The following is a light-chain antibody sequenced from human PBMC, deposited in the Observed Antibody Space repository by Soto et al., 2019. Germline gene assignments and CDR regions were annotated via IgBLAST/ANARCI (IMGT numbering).Light chain of an antibody. CDR2: DAS. CDR3: QQRSNWPT. Sequence: EIVLTQSPATLSLSPGERATLSCRASQSVTIYLAWYQQKPGQSPRLLIYDASNRATGIPARFSGSGSGTDFTLTISSLEPEDAAVYYCQQRSNWPTFGQGTKLEIK. V-gene: IGKV3-11*01. J-gene: IGKJ2*01. CDR1: QSVTIY.